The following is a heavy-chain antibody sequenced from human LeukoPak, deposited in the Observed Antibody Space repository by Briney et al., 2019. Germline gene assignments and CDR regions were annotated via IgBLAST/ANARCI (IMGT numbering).Heavy chain of an antibody. D-gene: IGHD6-13*01. CDR1: GYTFTGYY. CDR2: INPNSGGT. J-gene: IGHJ4*02. Sequence: ASVKVSCKASGYTFTGYYMHWVRQAPGQGLEWMGWINPNSGGTNYAQKFQGRVTMTRDTSISTTYMELSRLASVDTAIYYCARDRTASWYGGEDYWGQGTLVTVSS. CDR3: ARDRTASWYGGEDY. V-gene: IGHV1-2*02.